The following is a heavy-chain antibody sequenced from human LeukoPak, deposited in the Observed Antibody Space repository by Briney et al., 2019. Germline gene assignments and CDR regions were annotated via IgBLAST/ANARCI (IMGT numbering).Heavy chain of an antibody. J-gene: IGHJ6*02. CDR3: AMVLRWLQSYGMDV. CDR2: IYYSGST. D-gene: IGHD5-24*01. V-gene: IGHV4-59*01. Sequence: SETLSLTCTVSGGSISSYYWSWIRQPPGKGLEWIGYIYYSGSTNYNPSLKSRVTISVDTSKNQFSLKLSSVTAADTAVYYCAMVLRWLQSYGMDVWGQGTTVTVSS. CDR1: GGSISSYY.